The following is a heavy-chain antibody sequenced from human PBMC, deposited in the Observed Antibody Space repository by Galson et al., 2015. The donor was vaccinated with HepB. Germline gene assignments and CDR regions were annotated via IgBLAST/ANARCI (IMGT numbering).Heavy chain of an antibody. V-gene: IGHV3-53*01. CDR2: IYSGGAT. D-gene: IGHD2-15*01. CDR1: GFTVSNTY. CDR3: ASPFCTGGSCYPLWY. J-gene: IGHJ4*02. Sequence: SLRLSCAASGFTVSNTYMKWVRQAPGKGLEWVSVIYSGGATYYADSVKGRFTISRDNSKNTLYLHVNNLRAEDTAVYYCASPFCTGGSCYPLWYWGQGTLVTVSS.